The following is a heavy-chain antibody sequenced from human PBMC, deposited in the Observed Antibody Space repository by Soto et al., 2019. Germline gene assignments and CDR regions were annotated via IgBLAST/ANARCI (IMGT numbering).Heavy chain of an antibody. Sequence: QAQLVESGGGVVQPGTSLRLSCTASGFTFSSYAMHWVRQAPGKGLEWVAVISFDENTIYYVDSVKGRFTISRDNSQNTLFLQINILRTEDTAVYYCAKGKHFSHFHGVNVWGQGTTVIVSS. CDR2: ISFDENTI. J-gene: IGHJ6*02. CDR1: GFTFSSYA. V-gene: IGHV3-30*18. CDR3: AKGKHFSHFHGVNV. D-gene: IGHD3-3*02.